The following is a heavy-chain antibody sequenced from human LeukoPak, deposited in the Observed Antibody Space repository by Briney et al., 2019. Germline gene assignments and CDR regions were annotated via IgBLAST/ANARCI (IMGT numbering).Heavy chain of an antibody. CDR2: ISSSGSTI. J-gene: IGHJ4*02. Sequence: GGSLRLSCAASGFTFSSYEMNWVRQAPGKGLEWVSYISSSGSTIYYADSVKGRFTISRDNAKNSLYLQMNSLRAEDTAVYYCARTRRELGDRESLDYWGQGTLVTVSS. CDR1: GFTFSSYE. D-gene: IGHD3-10*01. CDR3: ARTRRELGDRESLDY. V-gene: IGHV3-48*03.